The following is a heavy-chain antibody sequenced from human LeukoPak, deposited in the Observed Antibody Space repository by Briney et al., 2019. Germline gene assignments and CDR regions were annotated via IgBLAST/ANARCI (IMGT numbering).Heavy chain of an antibody. J-gene: IGHJ3*02. Sequence: ASVKVSCRSSGYTFTRYYLHWGRQAPGQGLDWMGMINPSSGNTTYAQKFQGRVTVTRDTSTRTVYMEMSSLRSEDTAVYYCARDLAAMVTNGFDIWGQGTMITVSS. CDR1: GYTFTRYY. CDR2: INPSSGNT. CDR3: ARDLAAMVTNGFDI. D-gene: IGHD5-18*01. V-gene: IGHV1-46*01.